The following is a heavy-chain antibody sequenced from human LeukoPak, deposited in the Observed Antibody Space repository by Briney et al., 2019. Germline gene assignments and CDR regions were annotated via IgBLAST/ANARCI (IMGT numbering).Heavy chain of an antibody. CDR1: GYSSTSYW. CDR2: IYPGDFDT. D-gene: IGHD6-19*01. V-gene: IGHV5-51*01. Sequence: GESLKISCTASGYSSTSYWIVWVRQIPGKGLEWMGMIYPGDFDTRYSPYFEGQVTISAGKSSSTAYLQWNSQKASVSAMYYCARRVAVAGSLSAFDYWGQGTLVTVSS. J-gene: IGHJ4*02. CDR3: ARRVAVAGSLSAFDY.